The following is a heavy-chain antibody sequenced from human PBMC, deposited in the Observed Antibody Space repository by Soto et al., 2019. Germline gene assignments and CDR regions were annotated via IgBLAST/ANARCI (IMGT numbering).Heavy chain of an antibody. V-gene: IGHV3-30*18. Sequence: QVPLVESGGGVVQLGRSLRLSCAASGFTFSSYGMHWVRQAPGKGLERVAVISYDGSNKYYADSVKGRFTISRDNSKNTLYLQMNSLRAEDTAVYYCAKDDGYSSGCLDYCGQGTLVTVSS. CDR1: GFTFSSYG. D-gene: IGHD6-19*01. CDR3: AKDDGYSSGCLDY. J-gene: IGHJ4*02. CDR2: ISYDGSNK.